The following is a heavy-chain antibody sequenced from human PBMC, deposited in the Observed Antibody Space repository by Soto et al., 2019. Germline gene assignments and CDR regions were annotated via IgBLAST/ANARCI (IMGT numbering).Heavy chain of an antibody. D-gene: IGHD5-18*01. CDR3: ARGVDRAKTGY. J-gene: IGHJ4*02. CDR1: GGSLSGYY. Sequence: QVQLQQWGAGLLKPSETLSLTCAVYGGSLSGYYGSWIRQSPGKGLEWIGEIHPSGSAHYNPSLRCRVTISVDTSQPHLSLELSSVTAADTAVYYCARGVDRAKTGYWGQGTLVTVSS. V-gene: IGHV4-34*01. CDR2: IHPSGSA.